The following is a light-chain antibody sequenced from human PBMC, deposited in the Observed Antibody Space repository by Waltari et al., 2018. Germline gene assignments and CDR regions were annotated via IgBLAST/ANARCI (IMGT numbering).Light chain of an antibody. V-gene: IGLV1-40*01. CDR1: GSNIGAGSG. Sequence: QSVLTQPPSVSGAPGQGVTLSCTGSGSNIGAGSGVHWYQRLPRAAPKLPIYGSSSRPLGVPDLFFGSTSGTSASLAITGLQAEDEADYYCQSYDTSLSVVFGGGTKLTVL. CDR3: QSYDTSLSVV. J-gene: IGLJ3*02. CDR2: GSS.